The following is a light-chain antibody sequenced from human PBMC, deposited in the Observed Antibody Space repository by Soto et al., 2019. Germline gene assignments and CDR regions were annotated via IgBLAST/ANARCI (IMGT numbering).Light chain of an antibody. V-gene: IGLV1-44*01. CDR1: SSNIGRNT. Sequence: QLVLTQPPSASGTPGQRVTISCAGSSSNIGRNTVNWYHQLLGAAPKLLIYNNYQRPSGVPDRFSGSKSGTSASLAISGLQSEDEADYYCAAWDDSLNGHVVFGGGTKLTVL. CDR3: AAWDDSLNGHVV. J-gene: IGLJ2*01. CDR2: NNY.